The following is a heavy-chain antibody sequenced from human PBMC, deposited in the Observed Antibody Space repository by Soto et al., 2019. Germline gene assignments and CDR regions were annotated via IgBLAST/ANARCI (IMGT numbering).Heavy chain of an antibody. J-gene: IGHJ3*02. D-gene: IGHD3-3*01. V-gene: IGHV4-30-4*01. Sequence: SETLSLTCTVSGGSISSGDYYWSWIRQPPGKGLEWIGYIYYSGSTYYNPSLKSRVTISVGTSKNQFSLKLSSVTAADTAVYYCALRPGNYDFWSGPSQDAFDIWGQGTMVTVSS. CDR2: IYYSGST. CDR3: ALRPGNYDFWSGPSQDAFDI. CDR1: GGSISSGDYY.